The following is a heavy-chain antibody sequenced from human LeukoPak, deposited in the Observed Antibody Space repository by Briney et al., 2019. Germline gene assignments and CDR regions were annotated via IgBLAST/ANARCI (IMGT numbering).Heavy chain of an antibody. J-gene: IGHJ3*02. V-gene: IGHV1-2*02. CDR3: ARPNGLDALDI. Sequence: ASVKVSCKASGYTFTGYYMHWVRQAPGQGLEWMGWINPNSGGTNYAQKFQGRVTMTRDTSISTAYMELSSLRSEDTAVYYCARPNGLDALDIWGQGTMVTVSS. D-gene: IGHD3/OR15-3a*01. CDR1: GYTFTGYY. CDR2: INPNSGGT.